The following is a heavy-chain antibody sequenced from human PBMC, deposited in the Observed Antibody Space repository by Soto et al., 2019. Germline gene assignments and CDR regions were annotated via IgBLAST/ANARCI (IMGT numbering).Heavy chain of an antibody. J-gene: IGHJ5*02. CDR3: ARSAIPRGGWFRP. Sequence: SETLSLTCNGSDDSLSTYYWSWIRQPAGKGLEWIGRIYASGSTNYNPSLKSRVSMSVDTSKKQFSLKMISVTAADTAIYYCARSAIPRGGWFRPWGQGVLVTAPQ. CDR2: IYASGST. V-gene: IGHV4-4*07. D-gene: IGHD2-21*01. CDR1: DDSLSTYY.